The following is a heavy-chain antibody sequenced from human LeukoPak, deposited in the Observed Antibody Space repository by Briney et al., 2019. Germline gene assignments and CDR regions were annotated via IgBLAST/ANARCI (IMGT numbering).Heavy chain of an antibody. CDR2: IYHTGST. CDR1: GGPITEYY. J-gene: IGHJ4*02. Sequence: SETLSLTCSVSGGPITEYYWSWIRQPPGKGLEWTGYIYHTGSTNYSPSLKSRVTMSADASRNQFSLKLVSVTAADTAVYYCARDRGTTGYYYLDSWGQGILVTVSS. D-gene: IGHD1-26*01. V-gene: IGHV4-59*01. CDR3: ARDRGTTGYYYLDS.